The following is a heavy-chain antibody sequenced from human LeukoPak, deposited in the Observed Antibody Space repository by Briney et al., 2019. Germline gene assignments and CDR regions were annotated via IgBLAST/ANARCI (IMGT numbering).Heavy chain of an antibody. J-gene: IGHJ6*03. CDR3: ARESRSITIFGVVIPDGESYYYYMDV. CDR1: GYTFTSYG. Sequence: ASVKVSCKASGYTFTSYGISWVRQAPGQGLEWMGWISAYNGNTNYAQKLQGRVTMTTDTSTSTAYMELRSLRSDDTAVYYCARESRSITIFGVVIPDGESYYYYMDVWGKGTTVTVSS. CDR2: ISAYNGNT. D-gene: IGHD3-3*01. V-gene: IGHV1-18*01.